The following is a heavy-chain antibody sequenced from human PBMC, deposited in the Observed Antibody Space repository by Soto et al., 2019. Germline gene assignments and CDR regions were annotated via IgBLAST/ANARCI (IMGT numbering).Heavy chain of an antibody. CDR2: ISAYNGNT. V-gene: IGHV1-18*01. D-gene: IGHD3-3*01. CDR1: GYTLTSYG. J-gene: IGHJ5*02. CDR3: ARGAYYDFWSGYTNVNWFDP. Sequence: ASVKVSCKASGYTLTSYGSSWVRQAPRQGLEWMGWISAYNGNTNYAQKLQGRVTMTTDTSTSTAYMELRSLRSDDTAVYYCARGAYYDFWSGYTNVNWFDPWGQGTLVTVSS.